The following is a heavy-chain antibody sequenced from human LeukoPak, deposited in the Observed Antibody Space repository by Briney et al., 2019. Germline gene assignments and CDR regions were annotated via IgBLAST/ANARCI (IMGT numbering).Heavy chain of an antibody. J-gene: IGHJ5*02. CDR2: MNPNSGNT. Sequence: ASVTVSCKASGYTFTSYDINWVRQATGQGLEWMGWMNPNSGNTGYAQKFQGRVTMTRNTSISTAYMELSSLRSEDTAVYYCARGPRTTGSSGGSPRYNWFDPWGQGTLVTVSS. CDR1: GYTFTSYD. V-gene: IGHV1-8*01. CDR3: ARGPRTTGSSGGSPRYNWFDP. D-gene: IGHD2-15*01.